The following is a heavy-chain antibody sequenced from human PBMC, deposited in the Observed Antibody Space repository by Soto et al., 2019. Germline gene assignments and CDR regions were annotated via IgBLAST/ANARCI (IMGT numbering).Heavy chain of an antibody. D-gene: IGHD6-19*01. CDR1: GFTFSSYG. J-gene: IGHJ4*02. Sequence: QVQLVESGGGVVQPGRSLRLSCAASGFTFSSYGMHWVRQAPGKGLEWVAVISYDGSNKYYADSVKGRFTIARDKSKNTRYRQMNSLRAEDTAVYYCAKQQWLVRSAFDYWGQGTLVTVSS. V-gene: IGHV3-30*18. CDR3: AKQQWLVRSAFDY. CDR2: ISYDGSNK.